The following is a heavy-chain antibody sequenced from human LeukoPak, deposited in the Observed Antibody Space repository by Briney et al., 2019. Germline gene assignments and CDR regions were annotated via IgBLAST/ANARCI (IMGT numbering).Heavy chain of an antibody. Sequence: PGASLRLSCAASGFTFSSYAMSWVRQAPGKGLEWVSAISGSGGSTYYADSVKGRFTISRDDSKNTLYLQMNSLRAEDTAVYYCAKGADYDFWSGYYFHGYWGQGTLVTVSS. J-gene: IGHJ4*02. D-gene: IGHD3-3*01. V-gene: IGHV3-23*01. CDR1: GFTFSSYA. CDR2: ISGSGGST. CDR3: AKGADYDFWSGYYFHGY.